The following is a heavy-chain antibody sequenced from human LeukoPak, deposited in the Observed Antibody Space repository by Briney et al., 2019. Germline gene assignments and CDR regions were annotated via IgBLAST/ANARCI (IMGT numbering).Heavy chain of an antibody. J-gene: IGHJ5*02. V-gene: IGHV2-5*01. CDR3: AHTGTDFWGGYTNWFDP. CDR2: IYWNDDK. Sequence: SGPTLVKPTQTLTLTCTFSGFSLSTSGVGVGWIRQPPGKALEWLALIYWNDDKRYSPSLKSRLTITKDTSKNQVVLTMTNMDPVDTATYYCAHTGTDFWGGYTNWFDPWGQGTLVTVSS. CDR1: GFSLSTSGVG. D-gene: IGHD3-3*01.